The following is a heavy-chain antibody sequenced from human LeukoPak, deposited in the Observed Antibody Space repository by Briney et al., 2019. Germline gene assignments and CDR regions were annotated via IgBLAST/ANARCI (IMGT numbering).Heavy chain of an antibody. CDR3: AKDPATIVVVTAITDY. J-gene: IGHJ4*02. V-gene: IGHV3-30*18. Sequence: GSLRLSCAASGFTFSSYGMHWVRQAPGKGLEGVAVISYDGSNKYYADSVKGRFTISRDNSKNTLYLQMNSLRAEDTAVYYCAKDPATIVVVTAITDYWGQGTLVTVSS. CDR1: GFTFSSYG. CDR2: ISYDGSNK. D-gene: IGHD2-21*02.